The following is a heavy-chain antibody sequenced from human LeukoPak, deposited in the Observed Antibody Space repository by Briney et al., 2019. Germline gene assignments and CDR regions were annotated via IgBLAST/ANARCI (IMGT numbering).Heavy chain of an antibody. CDR2: ISSSGSTI. CDR1: GFTFSDYY. V-gene: IGHV3-11*01. D-gene: IGHD5-18*01. J-gene: IGHJ4*02. CDR3: ARPPKIQLWLPYY. Sequence: SGGSLRLSCAASGFTFSDYYMSWIRQAPGKGLEWVSYISSSGSTIYYADSVKGRFTISRDNAKNSLYLQMNSLRAEDTAVYYCARPPKIQLWLPYYWGQGTLVTVSS.